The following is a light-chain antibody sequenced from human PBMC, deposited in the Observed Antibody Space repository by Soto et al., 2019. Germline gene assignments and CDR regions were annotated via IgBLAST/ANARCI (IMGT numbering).Light chain of an antibody. CDR2: DVT. CDR1: SSDIGGYNY. V-gene: IGLV2-14*01. J-gene: IGLJ1*01. CDR3: SSYTTSSPLV. Sequence: QSVLTQPASVSGPPGQSITISCTGTSSDIGGYNYVSWYQQHPGKAPKLMIYDVTNRPSGVSNRFSGSKSGNTASLTISGLQAEDEADYYCSSYTTSSPLVFGTGTKVTVL.